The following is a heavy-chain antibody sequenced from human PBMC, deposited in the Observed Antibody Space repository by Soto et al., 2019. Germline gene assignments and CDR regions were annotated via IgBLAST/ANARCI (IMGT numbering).Heavy chain of an antibody. CDR1: GYTFTSYY. CDR3: ARDRAVAALNYYYGMDV. V-gene: IGHV1-46*01. Sequence: ASVKVSCKASGYTFTSYYMHWVRQAPGQGLEWMGIINPSGGSTSYAQKFQGRVTMTRDTSTSTVYMELSSLRSEDTAVYYCARDRAVAALNYYYGMDVWGQGTTVTVSS. J-gene: IGHJ6*02. D-gene: IGHD6-19*01. CDR2: INPSGGST.